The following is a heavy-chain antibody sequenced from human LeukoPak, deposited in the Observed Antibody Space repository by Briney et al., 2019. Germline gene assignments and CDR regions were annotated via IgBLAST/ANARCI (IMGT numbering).Heavy chain of an antibody. CDR3: AKVGDYYDSSGYSY. CDR1: GFTFSSYA. Sequence: GGSLRLSCAASGFTFSSYAMSWVRQAPGKGLEWVPAISGSGGSTYYADSVKGRFTISRDNSKNTLYLQMNSLRAEDTAVYYCAKVGDYYDSSGYSYWGQGTLVTVSS. J-gene: IGHJ4*02. D-gene: IGHD3-22*01. V-gene: IGHV3-23*01. CDR2: ISGSGGST.